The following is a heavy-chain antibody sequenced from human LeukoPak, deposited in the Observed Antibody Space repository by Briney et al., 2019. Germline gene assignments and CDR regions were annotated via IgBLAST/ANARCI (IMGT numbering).Heavy chain of an antibody. V-gene: IGHV1-69*04. J-gene: IGHJ4*02. CDR1: GGTFSSYA. CDR3: ARDTQPIYCSGGSCYSNY. Sequence: GASVKVFCKASGGTFSSYAISWVRQAPGQGLEWMGRIIPILGIANYAQKFQGRVTITADKSTSTAYMELSSLRSEDTAVYYCARDTQPIYCSGGSCYSNYWGQGTLVTVSS. D-gene: IGHD2-15*01. CDR2: IIPILGIA.